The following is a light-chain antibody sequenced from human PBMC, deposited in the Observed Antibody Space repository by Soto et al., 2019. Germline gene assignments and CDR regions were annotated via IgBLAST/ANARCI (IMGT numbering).Light chain of an antibody. CDR3: QQYYNWPPLYT. V-gene: IGKV3D-15*01. CDR2: GAS. Sequence: EIVLTQSPATLSVSPGERATLSCRASQSVGSNLAWYQQKPGQAPRFLIYGASIRATGISARFSGSGFGTEFTLTISSLQSEDSAIYYCQQYYNWPPLYTFGQGTKVDNK. J-gene: IGKJ2*01. CDR1: QSVGSN.